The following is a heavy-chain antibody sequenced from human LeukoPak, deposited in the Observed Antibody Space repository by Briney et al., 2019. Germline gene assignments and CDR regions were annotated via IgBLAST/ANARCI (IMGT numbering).Heavy chain of an antibody. V-gene: IGHV3-30*02. J-gene: IGHJ4*02. CDR1: GFTFRSYG. D-gene: IGHD2-21*01. CDR2: IRYDGNNK. CDR3: AKAIAGFDY. Sequence: PGGSLRLSCAASGFTFRSYGMHWVRQAPGKGLEWVAFIRYDGNNKYYADSVKGRFTISRDNSKNTLYLQMNSLRAEDTAVYYCAKAIAGFDYWGQGTLVTVSS.